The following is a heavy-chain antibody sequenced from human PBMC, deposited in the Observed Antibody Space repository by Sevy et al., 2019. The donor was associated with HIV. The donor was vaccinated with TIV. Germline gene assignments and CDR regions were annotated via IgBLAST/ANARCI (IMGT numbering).Heavy chain of an antibody. CDR2: ISGSGGST. J-gene: IGHJ4*02. Sequence: GGSLRLSCAASGFTFSSYAMSWVRQAPGKGLEWVSAISGSGGSTYYADSVKGRFTISRDNSTNTQYLQMNSLRAEDTAVYYCAKGRNLVLRFLEWLLVPSDYWGQGTLVTVSS. CDR1: GFTFSSYA. V-gene: IGHV3-23*01. CDR3: AKGRNLVLRFLEWLLVPSDY. D-gene: IGHD3-3*01.